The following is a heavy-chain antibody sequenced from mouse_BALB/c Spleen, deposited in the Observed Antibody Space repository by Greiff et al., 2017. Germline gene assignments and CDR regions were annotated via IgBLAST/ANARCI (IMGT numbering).Heavy chain of an antibody. CDR3: ARSGLRYYYAMDY. Sequence: EVQRVESGPGLVKPSQSLSLTCTVTGYSITSDYAWNWIRQFPGNKLEWMGYISYSGSTSYNPSLKSRISITRDTSKNQFFLQLNSVTTEDTATYYCARSGLRYYYAMDYWGQGTSVTVSS. V-gene: IGHV3-2*02. D-gene: IGHD2-2*01. CDR1: GYSITSDYA. CDR2: ISYSGST. J-gene: IGHJ4*01.